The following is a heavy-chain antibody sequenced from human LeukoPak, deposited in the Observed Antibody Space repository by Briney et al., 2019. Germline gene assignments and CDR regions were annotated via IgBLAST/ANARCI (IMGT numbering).Heavy chain of an antibody. J-gene: IGHJ6*02. CDR2: IRSSGSTI. Sequence: SPGGSLRLSCAASGFTFSDYDMSWVRQAPGKGLEWVSYIRSSGSTIYYADSVKGRFTISRDNDKNSLYLQMNSLRAEDTAVYYCESVELRSDVWGQGTTVTVSS. V-gene: IGHV3-11*01. D-gene: IGHD1-1*01. CDR3: ESVELRSDV. CDR1: GFTFSDYD.